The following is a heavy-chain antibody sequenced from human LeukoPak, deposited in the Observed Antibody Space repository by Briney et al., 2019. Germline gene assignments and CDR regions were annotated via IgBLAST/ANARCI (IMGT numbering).Heavy chain of an antibody. D-gene: IGHD3-16*01. Sequence: GGSLRLSCAASKFTFSSYWMSWLRQAPGKGLEWVAYMNQLGNEKNYVDSVKGRFTISRDNAKNSLYLQMNSLRAEDTAVYYCARGTYYYEFWGQGTLVTVSS. CDR3: ARGTYYYEF. CDR1: KFTFSSYW. J-gene: IGHJ4*02. CDR2: MNQLGNEK. V-gene: IGHV3-7*04.